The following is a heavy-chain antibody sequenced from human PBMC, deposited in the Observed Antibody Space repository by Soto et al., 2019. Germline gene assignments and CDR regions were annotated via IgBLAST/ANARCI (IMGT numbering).Heavy chain of an antibody. D-gene: IGHD2-8*01. V-gene: IGHV4-31*03. CDR1: GGSISSGGYY. CDR3: ARMGCTNGVCYTLSWFDP. J-gene: IGHJ5*02. Sequence: SETLSLTCTVSGGSISSGGYYWSWIRQHPGKGLEWIGYIYYSGSTYYNPSLKSRVTISVDTSKNQFSLKLSSVTAADTAVYYCARMGCTNGVCYTLSWFDPWGQGTLVTVSS. CDR2: IYYSGST.